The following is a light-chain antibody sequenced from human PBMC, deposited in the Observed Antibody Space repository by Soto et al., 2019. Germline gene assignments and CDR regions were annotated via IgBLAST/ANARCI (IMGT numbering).Light chain of an antibody. CDR1: NSNMGRNY. V-gene: IGLV1-47*01. CDR2: RND. Sequence: QSVLTQTPSASGTPGQRVTISCSGSNSNMGRNYVYWYQQVPGTAPKLLMYRNDVRPSRVPDRITGSKSGTSASLAISGLRSEDEADYYCAVWDSSLNGVAFGGGTKVTVL. J-gene: IGLJ2*01. CDR3: AVWDSSLNGVA.